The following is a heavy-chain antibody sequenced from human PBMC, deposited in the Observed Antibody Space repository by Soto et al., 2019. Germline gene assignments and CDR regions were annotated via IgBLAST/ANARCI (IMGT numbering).Heavy chain of an antibody. CDR3: AMVDNYVTPTPQDV. Sequence: QVQLVQSGDEVRKPRSSVKVSCKASGYIFVNYGIAWVRQAPGQGLEWMGWISPYSVNTHDASKIQGRLTMTTDTSTSTAYMDLESLTSYDAGVYYCAMVDNYVTPTPQDVWGQGTTVTVSS. D-gene: IGHD3-16*01. CDR2: ISPYSVNT. V-gene: IGHV1-18*01. J-gene: IGHJ6*02. CDR1: GYIFVNYG.